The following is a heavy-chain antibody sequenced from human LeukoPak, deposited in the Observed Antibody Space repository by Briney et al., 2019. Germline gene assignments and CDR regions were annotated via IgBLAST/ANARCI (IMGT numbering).Heavy chain of an antibody. Sequence: PSQTLSLTCTVSGGSISSSSYYWGWIRQPPGKGLEWIGSIYYSGSTYYNPSLKSRVTISVDTSKNQFSLKLSSVTAADTAVYYCARSRLSGSSTVNYWYFDLWGRGTLVTVSS. CDR2: IYYSGST. V-gene: IGHV4-39*01. CDR3: ARSRLSGSSTVNYWYFDL. D-gene: IGHD1-26*01. J-gene: IGHJ2*01. CDR1: GGSISSSSYY.